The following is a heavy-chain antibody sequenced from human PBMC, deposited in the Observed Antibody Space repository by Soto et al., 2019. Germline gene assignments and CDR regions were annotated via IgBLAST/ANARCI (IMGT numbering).Heavy chain of an antibody. CDR1: GYSFTSYW. J-gene: IGHJ5*02. CDR3: ARTHSIAVAGHGGFDP. V-gene: IGHV5-51*01. CDR2: IYPGDSDT. Sequence: GESLKISCKGSGYSFTSYWIGWVRQMPGKGLEWMGIIYPGDSDTRYSPSFQGQVTISADKSISTAYLQWSSLKASDTAMYYCARTHSIAVAGHGGFDPWGQGTLVTVSS. D-gene: IGHD6-19*01.